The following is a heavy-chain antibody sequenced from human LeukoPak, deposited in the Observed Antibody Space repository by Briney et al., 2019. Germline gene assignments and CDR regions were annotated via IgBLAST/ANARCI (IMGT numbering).Heavy chain of an antibody. CDR2: IYYSGST. D-gene: IGHD3-10*01. CDR1: GGSISSGDYY. V-gene: IGHV4-30-4*01. J-gene: IGHJ4*02. CDR3: ARAHYGSGSYYNPGGDY. Sequence: PSETLSLTCTVSGGSISSGDYYWSWIRQPPGKGLEWIGYIYYSGSTYYNPSLKSRVTISVDTSKNQFSLKLSSVTAADTAVYYCARAHYGSGSYYNPGGDYWGQGTLVTVSS.